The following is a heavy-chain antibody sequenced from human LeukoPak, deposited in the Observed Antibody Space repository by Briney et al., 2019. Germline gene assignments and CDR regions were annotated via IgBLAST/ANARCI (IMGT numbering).Heavy chain of an antibody. CDR2: ISSSSSYI. CDR3: ARDLPYCGGDCLTFDY. CDR1: GFTFSSYS. D-gene: IGHD2-21*01. V-gene: IGHV3-21*01. J-gene: IGHJ4*02. Sequence: PGGSLRLSCAASGFTFSSYSMNWVRQAPGKGLEWVSSISSSSSYIYYADSVKGRFTISRDNAKNSLYLQMNSLRAEDTAVYYCARDLPYCGGDCLTFDYWGQGTLVTVSS.